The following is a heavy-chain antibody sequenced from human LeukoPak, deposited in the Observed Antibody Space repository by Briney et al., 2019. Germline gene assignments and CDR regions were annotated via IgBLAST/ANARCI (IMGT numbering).Heavy chain of an antibody. J-gene: IGHJ4*02. Sequence: GGSLRLSCAASGFTFSSYGMNWVRQAPGKGLEWVSSISSSSSYIYYADSVKGRFTISRDNAKNSLYLQMNSLRAEDTAVYYCARDPTGGSTGGNWGQGTLVTVSS. V-gene: IGHV3-21*01. CDR3: ARDPTGGSTGGN. CDR1: GFTFSSYG. CDR2: ISSSSSYI. D-gene: IGHD3-10*01.